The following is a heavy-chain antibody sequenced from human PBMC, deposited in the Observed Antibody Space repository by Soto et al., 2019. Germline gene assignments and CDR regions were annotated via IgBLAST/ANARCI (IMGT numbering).Heavy chain of an antibody. CDR3: AKRGAVSPGGATDMDV. CDR2: ISYDASNK. D-gene: IGHD3-10*01. Sequence: PGGSLRLSCAASGFTFSSYGIHWVRQAPGKGLEWVAAISYDASNKKYADSVKGRFTISRDNSKNTLYLQMDSLRDDDTAVYYCAKRGAVSPGGATDMDVWGQGTTVTVSS. J-gene: IGHJ6*02. CDR1: GFTFSSYG. V-gene: IGHV3-30*18.